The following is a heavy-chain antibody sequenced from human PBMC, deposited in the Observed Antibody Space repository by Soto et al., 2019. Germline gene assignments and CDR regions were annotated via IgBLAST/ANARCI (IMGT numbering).Heavy chain of an antibody. CDR1: GFTFSDYE. V-gene: IGHV3-48*03. D-gene: IGHD1-1*01. CDR3: ARKAGNDYGDDY. J-gene: IGHJ4*02. CDR2: ISGSGATI. Sequence: VGSLRLSCAASGFTFSDYEMNWVRQAPGKGLEWVSFISGSGATINYADSVKGRFTVSRDNAKNSLFLQMNGLRAEDTAVYYCARKAGNDYGDDYWGQGTLVTVSS.